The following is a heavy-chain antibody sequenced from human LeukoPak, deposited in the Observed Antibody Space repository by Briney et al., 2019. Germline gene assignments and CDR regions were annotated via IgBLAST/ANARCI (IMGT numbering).Heavy chain of an antibody. Sequence: SVTLSLTCTVSGGSFSIYYWSWLRQPARKGLEWIGRIYTSGNTYYNPSLKSRVTMSVDTSKNQFSLNLSSVTAADTAVYYCARVFSVAGTFDYWGQGTLVTVSS. D-gene: IGHD6-19*01. CDR1: GGSFSIYY. CDR2: IYTSGNT. J-gene: IGHJ4*02. CDR3: ARVFSVAGTFDY. V-gene: IGHV4-4*07.